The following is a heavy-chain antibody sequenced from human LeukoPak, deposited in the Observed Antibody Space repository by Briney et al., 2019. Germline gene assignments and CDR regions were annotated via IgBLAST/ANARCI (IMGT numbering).Heavy chain of an antibody. V-gene: IGHV3-11*01. CDR3: AREVRGFYYFDY. D-gene: IGHD5-12*01. J-gene: IGHJ4*02. CDR1: GFTFSDYY. Sequence: GGSLRLSCAASGFTFSDYYMSWIRRAPGKGLEWLSYISSSGSTIYYADSVKGRFTISRDNAKNSLYLQMNSLRAEDTAVYYCAREVRGFYYFDYWGQGTLVTVSS. CDR2: ISSSGSTI.